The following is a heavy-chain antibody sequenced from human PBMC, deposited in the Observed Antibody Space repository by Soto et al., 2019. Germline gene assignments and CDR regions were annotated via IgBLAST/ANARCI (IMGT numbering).Heavy chain of an antibody. J-gene: IGHJ4*02. D-gene: IGHD5-12*01. CDR1: GYSFTNYW. CDR2: IYPDDSDT. Sequence: PGESLKISCKAFGYSFTNYWIGWVRQMPGKGLEWMGVIYPDDSDTRYSPSFQGQVTISADKSISTAYLQWSSLKVSDTAMYYCARPHGGYSGYDLHFDYWGQGTLVTVSS. V-gene: IGHV5-51*01. CDR3: ARPHGGYSGYDLHFDY.